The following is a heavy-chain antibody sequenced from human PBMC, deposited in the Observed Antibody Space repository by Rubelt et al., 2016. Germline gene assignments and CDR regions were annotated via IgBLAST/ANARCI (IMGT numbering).Heavy chain of an antibody. CDR3: AHRGSLNGNWDGGNFDY. V-gene: IGHV2-5*02. D-gene: IGHD1-1*01. CDR1: GFSLSTSGVG. J-gene: IGHJ4*02. CDR2: IYWDDDK. Sequence: QITLKESGPTLVKPTQTLTLTCTFSGFSLSTSGVGVGWIRQPPGKALEWLALIYWDDDKRYSPSLKSRLTITKDTSKNQVVLTMTNMDLVDTATYYCAHRGSLNGNWDGGNFDYWGQGALVTVSS.